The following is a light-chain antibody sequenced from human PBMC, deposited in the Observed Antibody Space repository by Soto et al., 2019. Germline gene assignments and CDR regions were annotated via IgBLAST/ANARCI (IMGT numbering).Light chain of an antibody. CDR3: QQTFSPPYT. CDR1: QSISNS. V-gene: IGKV1-39*01. J-gene: IGKJ2*01. CDR2: VAS. Sequence: DIQMTQSLSSLSASVGDSVTITCRASQSISNSLSWYQQKPGKAPKFLTYVASTLQRGVPSRFSGSGSGTDFTLTISSLQPEDFATYYCQQTFSPPYTFGQGTKLEIK.